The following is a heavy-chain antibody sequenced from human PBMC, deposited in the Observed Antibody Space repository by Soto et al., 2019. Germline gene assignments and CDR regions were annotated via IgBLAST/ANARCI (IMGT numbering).Heavy chain of an antibody. J-gene: IGHJ4*02. CDR3: AGGRVLSTIAVAGILDY. D-gene: IGHD6-19*01. CDR1: GFTFSSYG. CDR2: ISYDGSNK. Sequence: GGSLRLSCAASGFTFSSYGMHWVRQAPGKGLEWVAVISYDGSNKYYADSVKGRFTISRDNSKNTLYLQMNSLRAEDTAVYYCAGGRVLSTIAVAGILDYWGQGTLVTVSS. V-gene: IGHV3-30*03.